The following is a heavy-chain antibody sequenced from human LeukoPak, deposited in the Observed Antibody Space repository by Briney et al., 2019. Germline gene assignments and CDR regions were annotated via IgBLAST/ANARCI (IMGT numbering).Heavy chain of an antibody. CDR2: IKKKTDGGTT. CDR1: GFTFSNAW. J-gene: IGHJ4*02. V-gene: IGHV3-15*01. Sequence: GGSLRLSCAASGFTFSNAWMTWVRQAPGKGLEWVGRIKKKTDGGTTDYAAPVKGRFTISRDDSKNTLYLQMNSLRAEDTAVYYCAKKENYYDSSGYYRYWGQGTLVTVSS. D-gene: IGHD3-22*01. CDR3: AKKENYYDSSGYYRY.